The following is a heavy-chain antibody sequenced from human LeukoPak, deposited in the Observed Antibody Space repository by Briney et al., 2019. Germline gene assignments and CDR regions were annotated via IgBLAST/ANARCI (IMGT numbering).Heavy chain of an antibody. CDR1: GYTFTGYY. CDR2: INPNSGGT. CDR3: ARGYYYDSSGYLAQGDY. Sequence: ASVKVSCKASGYTFTGYYMHWVRQAPGQGLEWMGWINPNSGGTNYAQKFQGRVTMTRDTSISTAYMELSSLRSEDTAVYYCARGYYYDSSGYLAQGDYWGQGTLVTVSS. D-gene: IGHD3-22*01. J-gene: IGHJ4*02. V-gene: IGHV1-2*02.